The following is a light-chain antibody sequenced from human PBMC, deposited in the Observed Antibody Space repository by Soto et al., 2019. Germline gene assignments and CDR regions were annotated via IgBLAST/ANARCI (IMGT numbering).Light chain of an antibody. CDR2: GAS. V-gene: IGKV3-20*01. J-gene: IGKJ3*01. CDR3: QQYGTSPPT. CDR1: QSVSRNS. Sequence: PGERATLSCRASQSVSRNSLAWYQQQPGQAPRLLIYGASSRATDIPDRFSGSGSGTDFTLIVSRLEPEDFAVYFCQQYGTSPPTFGPGTKLDIK.